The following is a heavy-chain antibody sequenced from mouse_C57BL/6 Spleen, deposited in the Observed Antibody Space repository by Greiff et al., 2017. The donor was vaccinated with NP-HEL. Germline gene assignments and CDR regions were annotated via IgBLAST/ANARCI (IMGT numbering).Heavy chain of an antibody. J-gene: IGHJ4*01. V-gene: IGHV1-64*01. D-gene: IGHD2-5*01. Sequence: QVQLKQSGAELVKPGASVKLSCKASGYTFTSYWMHWVKQRPGQGLEWIGMIHPNSGSTNYNEKFKSKATLTVDKSSSTAYMQLSSLTSEDSAVYYCARDSNYSYAMDYWGQGTSVTVSS. CDR1: GYTFTSYW. CDR3: ARDSNYSYAMDY. CDR2: IHPNSGST.